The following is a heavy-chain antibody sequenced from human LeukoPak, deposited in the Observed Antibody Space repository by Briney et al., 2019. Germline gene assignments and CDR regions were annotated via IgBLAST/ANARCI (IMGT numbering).Heavy chain of an antibody. CDR1: GFTFSRYW. V-gene: IGHV3-74*01. CDR2: VKNDGSST. J-gene: IGHJ3*02. Sequence: PGGSLRLSCAASGFTFSRYWMYWVRQAPGKGLVWVSGVKNDGSSTNYADSVKGRFTISRDNAKNTLYLQVNSLTAEDTAVYYCARAKVGVAEMLLDIWGHGTMVTVSS. D-gene: IGHD2-15*01. CDR3: ARAKVGVAEMLLDI.